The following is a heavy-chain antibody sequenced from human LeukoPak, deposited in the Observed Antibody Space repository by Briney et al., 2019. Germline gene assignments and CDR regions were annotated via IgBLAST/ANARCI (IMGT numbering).Heavy chain of an antibody. CDR3: ARHEAGYYDSSGYLDY. J-gene: IGHJ4*02. CDR1: GGSISSYY. CDR2: IYYSGNT. D-gene: IGHD3-22*01. V-gene: IGHV4-59*08. Sequence: SSETLSLTCTVSGGSISSYYWSWIRQPPGKGLEWIGYIYYSGNTNYNPSLKSRVTISVDTSKDQFSLKLSSVTAADTAVYYCARHEAGYYDSSGYLDYWGQGTLVTVSS.